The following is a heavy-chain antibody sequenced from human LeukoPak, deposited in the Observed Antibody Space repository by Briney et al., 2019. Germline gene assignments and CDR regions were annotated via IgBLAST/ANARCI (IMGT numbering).Heavy chain of an antibody. CDR1: GYTLTELS. CDR3: ATRRITMVRGVIITFDY. D-gene: IGHD3-10*01. Sequence: ASVKVSCKVSGYTLTELSMHWVRQAPGKGLEWMGGFDPEDGETIYAQKFQGRVTMTEDTSTDTAYMELNSLRSEDTAVYYCATRRITMVRGVIITFDYWGQGTLVTVSS. CDR2: FDPEDGET. J-gene: IGHJ4*02. V-gene: IGHV1-24*01.